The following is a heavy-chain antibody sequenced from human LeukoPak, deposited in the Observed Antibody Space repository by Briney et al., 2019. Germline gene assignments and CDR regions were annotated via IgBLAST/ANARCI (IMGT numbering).Heavy chain of an antibody. CDR1: GFTFSSYG. CDR3: AEDWWSGDAFDI. Sequence: GGSLRLSCAASGFTFSSYGMHWVRQAPGKGLEWVAVISYDGSNKYYADSVKGRFTISRDNSKNTLYLQMNSLRAEDTAVYYCAEDWWSGDAFDIWGQGTMVTVSS. D-gene: IGHD2-15*01. V-gene: IGHV3-30*18. J-gene: IGHJ3*02. CDR2: ISYDGSNK.